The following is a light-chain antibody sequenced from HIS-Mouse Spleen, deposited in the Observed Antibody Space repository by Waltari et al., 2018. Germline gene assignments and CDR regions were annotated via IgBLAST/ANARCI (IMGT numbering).Light chain of an antibody. Sequence: SYVLTQPPSVSVAPGKTARITCGGNNLGSESVNWYQQKPGQAPVLVVYDDSDRPSGIPERFSGSNSGNTATLTISRVEAGDEADYYCQVWDSSSDHVVFGGGTKLTVL. CDR1: NLGSES. CDR2: DDS. J-gene: IGLJ2*01. V-gene: IGLV3-21*03. CDR3: QVWDSSSDHVV.